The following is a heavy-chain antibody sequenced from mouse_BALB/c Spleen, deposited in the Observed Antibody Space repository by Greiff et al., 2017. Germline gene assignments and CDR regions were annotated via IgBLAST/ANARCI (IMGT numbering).Heavy chain of an antibody. J-gene: IGHJ3*01. Sequence: EVKVVESGGGLVKPGGSLTLSCAASGFPFSRYAMSWVRQTPEKRLEWVATISSGGSYTYYPDSVKGRFTISRDNAKNTLYLQMSSLRSEDTAMYYCATMITTGTFAYWGQGTLVTVSA. CDR2: ISSGGSYT. CDR3: ATMITTGTFAY. D-gene: IGHD2-4*01. V-gene: IGHV5-9-3*01. CDR1: GFPFSRYA.